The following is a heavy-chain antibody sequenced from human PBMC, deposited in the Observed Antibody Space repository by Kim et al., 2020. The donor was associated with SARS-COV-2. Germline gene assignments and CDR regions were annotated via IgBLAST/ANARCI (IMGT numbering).Heavy chain of an antibody. V-gene: IGHV1-18*01. CDR3: ARVVRPGYSAGWYF. D-gene: IGHD6-13*01. CDR2: ISGYNGNR. J-gene: IGHJ2*01. CDR1: GDSLDNYA. Sequence: ASVKVSCTASGDSLDNYAIGWVRQAPGHGLEYMGWISGYNGNRDYAQKFQGRVSMTTDTYTSTTYMELRSLASDDTAMYYCARVVRPGYSAGWYF.